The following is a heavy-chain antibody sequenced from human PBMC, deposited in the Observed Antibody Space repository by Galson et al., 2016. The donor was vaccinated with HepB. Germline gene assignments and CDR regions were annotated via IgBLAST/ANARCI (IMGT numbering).Heavy chain of an antibody. Sequence: SVKVSCKASGGTFSIYAISWVRQAPGPGLEWMGGIIPIFGTANYAQKFQGRVTITADKSTSTAYMELTSLRSEDTAVYYCARGYTSGWYWFDPWGQGTLVTVSS. CDR1: GGTFSIYA. V-gene: IGHV1-69*06. CDR3: ARGYTSGWYWFDP. D-gene: IGHD6-19*01. J-gene: IGHJ5*02. CDR2: IIPIFGTA.